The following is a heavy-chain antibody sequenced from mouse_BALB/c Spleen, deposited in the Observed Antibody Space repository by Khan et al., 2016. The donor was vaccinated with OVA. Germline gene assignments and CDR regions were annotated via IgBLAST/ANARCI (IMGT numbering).Heavy chain of an antibody. V-gene: IGHV1S81*02. CDR3: TSEGYGSRGAY. CDR1: GYTFTSFY. D-gene: IGHD1-1*01. J-gene: IGHJ3*01. Sequence: QVQLKQSGAELVKPGASVKLSCKASGYTFTSFYMYWVKQRPGQGLEWIGEINPNNGGTNVNEKFKSKATLTVDKSSSTAYMELSSLTSGDSAVFYCTSEGYGSRGAYRGKRIVVTV. CDR2: INPNNGGT.